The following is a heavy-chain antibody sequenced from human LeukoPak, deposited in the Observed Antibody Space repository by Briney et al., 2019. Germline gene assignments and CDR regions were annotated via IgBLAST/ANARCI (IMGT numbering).Heavy chain of an antibody. V-gene: IGHV1-46*01. CDR1: GYTFTSYY. Sequence: ASVKVSCKASGYTFTSYYMHWVRQAPRQGLERIGIITPSGGSTGYAQKFQGRVTMARDTSTSTVYMELSSLRSEDTAVYYCARDALRVGAKGGDAFDIWGQGTMVTVSS. CDR2: ITPSGGST. J-gene: IGHJ3*02. CDR3: ARDALRVGAKGGDAFDI. D-gene: IGHD1-26*01.